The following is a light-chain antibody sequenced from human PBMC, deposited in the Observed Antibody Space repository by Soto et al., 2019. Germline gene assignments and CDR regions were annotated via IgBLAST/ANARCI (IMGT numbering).Light chain of an antibody. CDR3: QQYNSYSPWT. CDR2: DAS. CDR1: QSIDNW. J-gene: IGKJ1*01. V-gene: IGKV1-5*01. Sequence: DIQMTQSPSFVSASVGDRVTITCRASQSIDNWLAWYQQKPGKAPKLLIYDASTLESGVSSGFSGSGSGTEFTLTISSLQPDDFATYYCQQYNSYSPWTFGQGTKVDIK.